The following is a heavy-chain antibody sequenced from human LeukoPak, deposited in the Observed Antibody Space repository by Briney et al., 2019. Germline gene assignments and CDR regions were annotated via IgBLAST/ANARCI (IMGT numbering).Heavy chain of an antibody. CDR1: GYTFTGYY. CDR3: ARMEAWYFDY. Sequence: GASVKVSCKASGYTFTGYYLHWVRQAPGQGLEWMGWIHPNSGGTNYAQKFQGRVTMTRDTSISTAYLDLSRLRSDDTAVYYCARMEAWYFDYWGQGTLVTVSS. V-gene: IGHV1-2*02. CDR2: IHPNSGGT. J-gene: IGHJ4*02. D-gene: IGHD3-3*01.